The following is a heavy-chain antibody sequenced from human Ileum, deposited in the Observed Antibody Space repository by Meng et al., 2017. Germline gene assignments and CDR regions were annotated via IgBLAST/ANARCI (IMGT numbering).Heavy chain of an antibody. CDR1: GFTFSSTG. CDR2: IKITTDAGTP. Sequence: EVQLLESGGGLVKPGGSLRLSCAASGFTFSSTGMTWVRQAPGKGLEWVGRIKITTDAGTPDYAAPVKGRFTISINDSKNTLYLQMNSLKTEDTAVYYCTTGKDYWGQGTLVTVSS. CDR3: TTGKDY. V-gene: IGHV3-15*01. J-gene: IGHJ4*02.